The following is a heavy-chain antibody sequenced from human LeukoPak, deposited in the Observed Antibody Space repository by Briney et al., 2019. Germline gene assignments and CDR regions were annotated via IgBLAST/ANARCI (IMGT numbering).Heavy chain of an antibody. D-gene: IGHD6-19*01. J-gene: IGHJ6*02. Sequence: GGSLRLSCAASGFTVSSNYMRWVRQAPGKGLEWVSVIYSGGSTYYADSVKGRFTISRDNSKNTLYLQMNSLRAEDTAVYYCASSGIAVAGTVYYYGMDVWGQGTTVTVSS. CDR3: ASSGIAVAGTVYYYGMDV. CDR1: GFTVSSNY. CDR2: IYSGGST. V-gene: IGHV3-66*01.